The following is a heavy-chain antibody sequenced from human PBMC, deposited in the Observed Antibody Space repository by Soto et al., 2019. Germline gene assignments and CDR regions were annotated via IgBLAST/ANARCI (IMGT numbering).Heavy chain of an antibody. J-gene: IGHJ4*02. D-gene: IGHD6-13*01. CDR1: AFTFSSYW. V-gene: IGHV3-74*01. CDR2: INRDGSST. Sequence: GGSLRLSCAPSAFTFSSYWMHWDRQPPGKGLGWVSRINRDGSSTNYADSARGRVTISRDNAKNTLYLQVNGLRAEDTAVYYCAREIATTGEYYFDYWGQGILVTVS. CDR3: AREIATTGEYYFDY.